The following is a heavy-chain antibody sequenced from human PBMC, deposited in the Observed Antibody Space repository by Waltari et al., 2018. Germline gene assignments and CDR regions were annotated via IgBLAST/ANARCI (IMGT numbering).Heavy chain of an antibody. CDR3: ARGLWSGYFGY. CDR1: GGSFSGYY. CDR2: INHSGST. J-gene: IGHJ4*02. V-gene: IGHV4-34*01. D-gene: IGHD3-3*01. Sequence: QVQLQQWGAGLLKPSETLSLTCAVYGGSFSGYYWSWIRQPPGKGLEWIGEINHSGSTNYNPSLKSRVTISVDTSKNQFSLKLSSVTAADTAVYYCARGLWSGYFGYWGQGTLVTVSS.